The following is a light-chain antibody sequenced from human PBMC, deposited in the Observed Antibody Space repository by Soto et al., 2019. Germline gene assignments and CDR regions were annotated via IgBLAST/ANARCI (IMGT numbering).Light chain of an antibody. Sequence: EIVLTQSPGTLSLSPGKRATLSCRASQSVSSAYLAWYQHKPGQPPTLLIYAASSRVTGIPDRFSGSGSGTDFTLTISRLEPEDFAVYYCQLYGSSSTWTFGQGTKVEIK. J-gene: IGKJ1*01. V-gene: IGKV3-20*01. CDR3: QLYGSSSTWT. CDR2: AAS. CDR1: QSVSSAY.